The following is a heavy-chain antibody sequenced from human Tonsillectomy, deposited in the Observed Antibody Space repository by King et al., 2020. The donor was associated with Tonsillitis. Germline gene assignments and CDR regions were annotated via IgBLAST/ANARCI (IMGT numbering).Heavy chain of an antibody. J-gene: IGHJ5*02. CDR1: GFAFSTYG. Sequence: VQLVESGGGVVQPGRSLRLSCAASGFAFSTYGMHWVRQAPGKGLEWVAVMSYDGSDKYYADSVRGRCTISRDNSKNTLSLQMNSLRAEDTAVYYCAKDGVGPTPALALSFDPWGQGTLVTVSS. D-gene: IGHD1-26*01. V-gene: IGHV3-30*18. CDR3: AKDGVGPTPALALSFDP. CDR2: MSYDGSDK.